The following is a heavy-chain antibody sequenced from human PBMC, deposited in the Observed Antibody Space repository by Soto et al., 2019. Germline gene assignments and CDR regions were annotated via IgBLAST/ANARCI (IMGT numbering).Heavy chain of an antibody. Sequence: PGGSLRLSCAASGFTFSSYGMHWVRQAPGKGLEWVAVIWYDGSNKYYADSVKGRFTISRDNSKNTLYLQMNSLRAEDTAVYYCAKVIRDIVVVPAAIDAFDIWGQGTMVTVSS. D-gene: IGHD2-2*01. CDR3: AKVIRDIVVVPAAIDAFDI. J-gene: IGHJ3*02. CDR1: GFTFSSYG. CDR2: IWYDGSNK. V-gene: IGHV3-33*06.